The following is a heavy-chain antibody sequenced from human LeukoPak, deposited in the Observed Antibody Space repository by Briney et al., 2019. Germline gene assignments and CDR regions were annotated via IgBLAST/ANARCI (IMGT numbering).Heavy chain of an antibody. J-gene: IGHJ6*03. CDR2: IKQDGSEK. CDR3: ARDRYYSMDV. Sequence: PGGSLRLSCAASGFTFSSFWMSWVRQAPGKGLEWVANIKQDGSEKYNVDSVKGRFTISRDNAKNSLYLQVSSLRVEDTAVYYCARDRYYSMDVWGKGTTVTVSS. V-gene: IGHV3-7*01. CDR1: GFTFSSFW.